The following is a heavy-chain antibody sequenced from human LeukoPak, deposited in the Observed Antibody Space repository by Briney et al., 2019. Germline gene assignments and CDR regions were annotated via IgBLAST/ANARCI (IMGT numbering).Heavy chain of an antibody. Sequence: SETLSLTCTVSGGCISSSSYYWGWIRQPPGKGLEWIGSIYYSGSTYYNPSLKSRVTISVDTSKNQFSLKLSSVTAADTAVYYCARITIFGVVIGYWGQGTLVTVSS. D-gene: IGHD3-3*01. V-gene: IGHV4-39*01. J-gene: IGHJ4*02. CDR3: ARITIFGVVIGY. CDR2: IYYSGST. CDR1: GGCISSSSYY.